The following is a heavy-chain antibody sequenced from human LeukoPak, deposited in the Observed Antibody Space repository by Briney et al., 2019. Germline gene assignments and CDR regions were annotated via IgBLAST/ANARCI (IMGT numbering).Heavy chain of an antibody. CDR1: GFSFSDYY. CDR3: AKSRTTVDY. V-gene: IGHV3-11*01. D-gene: IGHD4-11*01. CDR2: ISGDRSMI. J-gene: IGHJ4*02. Sequence: GGSLRLSCTASGFSFSDYYMSWIRQAPGKGLEWVAYISGDRSMIYHIDSVKGRFTISRDNTNNSLFLQMNSLRDEDTAIYYCAKSRTTVDYWGQGTLVTVSS.